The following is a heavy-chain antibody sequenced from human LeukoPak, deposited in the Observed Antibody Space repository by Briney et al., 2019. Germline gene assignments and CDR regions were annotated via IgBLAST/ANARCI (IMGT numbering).Heavy chain of an antibody. CDR2: IYTSGST. Sequence: SETLSLTCTVSGGSISSGFYFWSWIRQPAGKGLEWIGRIYTSGSTDYNPSLKSRVTMSVDTSKNQFSLKLSSVTAAGTAVYCCAKITPGDYARERLNWFDPWGQGTLVTVSS. J-gene: IGHJ5*02. D-gene: IGHD4-17*01. CDR1: GGSISSGFYF. V-gene: IGHV4-61*02. CDR3: AKITPGDYARERLNWFDP.